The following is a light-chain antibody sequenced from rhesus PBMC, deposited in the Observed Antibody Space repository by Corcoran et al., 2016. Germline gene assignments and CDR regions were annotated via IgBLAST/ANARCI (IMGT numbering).Light chain of an antibody. Sequence: DIQMTQSPSSLSASVGDTVTITCRASQSINNWLAWYQHKVGTAPKLLFFEASTLKTGVPSRFSGGGSGTDYTLTISSLQTEDFATYYCQQYNSDPFTFGPGTKVDI. V-gene: IGKV1-22*01. CDR3: QQYNSDPFT. J-gene: IGKJ3*01. CDR2: EAS. CDR1: QSINNW.